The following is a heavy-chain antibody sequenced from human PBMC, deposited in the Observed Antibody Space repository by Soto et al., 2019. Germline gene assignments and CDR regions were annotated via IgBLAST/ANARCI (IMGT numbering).Heavy chain of an antibody. V-gene: IGHV3-48*03. Sequence: EVQLVESGGGLVQPGGSLRLSCAASGFTLSSYHMDWVRQAPGKGLEWVSYISGSSGYTGYADSVKGRFTISRDNAKNSLYLQMNSLRVEDTAVYYCARDRGGYGPPDVWGQGTTVTVSS. CDR1: GFTLSSYH. J-gene: IGHJ6*02. D-gene: IGHD3-10*01. CDR3: ARDRGGYGPPDV. CDR2: ISGSSGYT.